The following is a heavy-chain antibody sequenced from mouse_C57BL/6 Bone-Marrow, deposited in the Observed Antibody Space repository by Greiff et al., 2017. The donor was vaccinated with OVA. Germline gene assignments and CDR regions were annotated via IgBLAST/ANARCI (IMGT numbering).Heavy chain of an antibody. CDR2: ISDGGSYT. Sequence: EVHLVASGGGLVKPGGSLKLSCAASGFTFSSYAMSWVRQTPEKRLEWVATISDGGSYTYYPDNVKGRFTISRDNAKNNLYLQMSHLKSEDTAMYYCAREGNYYGSSYGFAYWGQGTLVTVSA. V-gene: IGHV5-4*01. J-gene: IGHJ3*01. CDR1: GFTFSSYA. D-gene: IGHD1-1*01. CDR3: AREGNYYGSSYGFAY.